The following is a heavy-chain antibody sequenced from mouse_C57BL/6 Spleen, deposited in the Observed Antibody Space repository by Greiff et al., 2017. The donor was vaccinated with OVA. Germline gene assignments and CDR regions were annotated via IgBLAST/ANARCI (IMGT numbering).Heavy chain of an antibody. CDR1: GYTFTSYW. V-gene: IGHV1-50*01. J-gene: IGHJ4*01. CDR2: IDPSDSYT. CDR3: ARRLEHYYGSSGAMDY. Sequence: QVQLQQPGAELVKPGASVKLSCKASGYTFTSYWMQWVKQRPGQGLEWIGEIDPSDSYTNYNQKFKGKATLTVDTPSSTAYMQLSSLTSEDSAVYYGARRLEHYYGSSGAMDYWGQGTSVTVSS. D-gene: IGHD1-1*01.